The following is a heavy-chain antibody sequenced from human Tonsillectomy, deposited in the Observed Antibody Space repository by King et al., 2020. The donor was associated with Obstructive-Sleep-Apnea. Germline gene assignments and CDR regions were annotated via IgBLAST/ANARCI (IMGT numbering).Heavy chain of an antibody. D-gene: IGHD6-13*01. J-gene: IGHJ4*02. CDR1: GYYFNTHW. Sequence: VQLVQSGPEVRKPGESLTISCQASGYYFNTHWFAWVRQMPGKGPEWMGVIFPRDSDTVYSPSFRGRVTISVDKSINTAYLHWSSLEASDSAVYYCARDPALAPAGTFYFFDSWGQGTLVTVSS. CDR3: ARDPALAPAGTFYFFDS. CDR2: IFPRDSDT. V-gene: IGHV5-51*01.